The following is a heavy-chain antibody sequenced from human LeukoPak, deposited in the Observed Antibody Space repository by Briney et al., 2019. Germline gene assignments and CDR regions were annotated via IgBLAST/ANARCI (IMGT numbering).Heavy chain of an antibody. J-gene: IGHJ4*02. Sequence: GGSLRLSCAASGFTFSSYNMNWVRQAPGKGLEWVSAISGSGGSTYYADSVKGRFTISRDNSKNTLYLQMNSLRAEDTAVYYCAKGGYSSSWASYFDYWGQGTLVTVSS. CDR2: ISGSGGST. V-gene: IGHV3-23*01. D-gene: IGHD6-13*01. CDR1: GFTFSSYN. CDR3: AKGGYSSSWASYFDY.